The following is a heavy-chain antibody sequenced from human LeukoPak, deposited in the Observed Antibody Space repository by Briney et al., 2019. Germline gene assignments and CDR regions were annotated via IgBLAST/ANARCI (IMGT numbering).Heavy chain of an antibody. Sequence: PGGSLRLSCAASGVTFSSYWMNWVRQAPGKGLEWVANINGDGRDKYYVGSVRGRFTISRDNADNALYLQMNSLRGDDTALYYCARGVDSAIDWWGQGTLVTVSS. V-gene: IGHV3-7*01. CDR3: ARGVDSAIDW. CDR1: GVTFSSYW. CDR2: INGDGRDK. D-gene: IGHD3-9*01. J-gene: IGHJ4*02.